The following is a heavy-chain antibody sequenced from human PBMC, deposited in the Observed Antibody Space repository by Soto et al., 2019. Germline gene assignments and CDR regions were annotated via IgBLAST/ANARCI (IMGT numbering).Heavy chain of an antibody. J-gene: IGHJ5*02. Sequence: EVRLLESGGGLGQPGGSLRLSCEASGFTFSSYAMSWVRQAPGKGLEWVSAIGGSGGSTYYGDSVKGRFTISRDNSKNTLYLQMNGLRAEDTAVYYCAKGGLRFVEWLLFADPWGQGTLVTVSS. CDR3: AKGGLRFVEWLLFADP. CDR2: IGGSGGST. CDR1: GFTFSSYA. V-gene: IGHV3-23*01. D-gene: IGHD3-3*01.